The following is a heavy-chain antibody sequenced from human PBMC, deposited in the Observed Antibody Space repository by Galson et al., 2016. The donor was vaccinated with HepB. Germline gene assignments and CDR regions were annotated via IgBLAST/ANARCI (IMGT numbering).Heavy chain of an antibody. CDR2: ISAYNGNT. V-gene: IGHV1-18*01. CDR1: GYTFTSYG. CDR3: AREEGYSNYVGYYYYDMDV. J-gene: IGHJ6*02. Sequence: SVKVSCKASGYTFTSYGISWVRQAPGQGLEWMGWISAYNGNTNYAQKVQGRVTMTTDTSTSTAYMELRSLRSDDTAVYYCAREEGYSNYVGYYYYDMDVWGQGTTVTVSS. D-gene: IGHD4-11*01.